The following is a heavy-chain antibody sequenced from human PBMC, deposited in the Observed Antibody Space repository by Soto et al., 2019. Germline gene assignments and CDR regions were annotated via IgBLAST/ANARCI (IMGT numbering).Heavy chain of an antibody. CDR2: ISYDGSNK. J-gene: IGHJ6*02. V-gene: IGHV3-30*18. Sequence: PWGSLRLSCAASGFTFSSYGMHWGRHAPGKGLEWVAVISYDGSNKYYADSVKGRFTISRGNSKNTLYLQMNSLRAEDTAVYYCAKDLITMVRGVIITPAGYYYGMDVWGQGTTVTVSS. CDR3: AKDLITMVRGVIITPAGYYYGMDV. CDR1: GFTFSSYG. D-gene: IGHD3-10*01.